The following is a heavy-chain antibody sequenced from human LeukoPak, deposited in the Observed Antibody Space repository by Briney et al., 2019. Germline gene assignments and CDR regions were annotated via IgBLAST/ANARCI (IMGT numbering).Heavy chain of an antibody. V-gene: IGHV4-59*01. CDR3: ARRHYDSSGYYYGNWFDP. J-gene: IGHJ5*02. CDR1: GGSISSYY. CDR2: IYYSGST. D-gene: IGHD3-22*01. Sequence: SETLSLTCTVSGGSISSYYWSWIRQPPGKGLEWIGYIYYSGSTNYNPSLKSRVTISVDTSKNQFSLKLSSVTAADTAVYYCARRHYDSSGYYYGNWFDPWGQGTLVTVSS.